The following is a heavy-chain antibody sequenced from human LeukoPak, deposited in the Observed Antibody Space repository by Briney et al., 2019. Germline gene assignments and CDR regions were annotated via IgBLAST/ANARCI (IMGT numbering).Heavy chain of an antibody. CDR1: GLTFSRSG. D-gene: IGHD3-10*01. CDR3: ARDYYGLGTHDY. V-gene: IGHV3-74*01. Sequence: PGRSLRLSCAVSGLTFSRSGMHWVRHAPGKGLVWVSRINSDGSSTGYADSVKGRFTISRDNAKNTLYLQMNSLRAEDTAVYYCARDYYGLGTHDYWGQGTPVTVSS. J-gene: IGHJ4*02. CDR2: INSDGSST.